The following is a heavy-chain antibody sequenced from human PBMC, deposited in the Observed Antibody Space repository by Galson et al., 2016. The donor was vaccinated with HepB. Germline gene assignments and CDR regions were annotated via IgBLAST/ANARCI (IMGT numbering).Heavy chain of an antibody. Sequence: SETLSLTCTVSGYSISSGYYWGWIRQPPGKGLEWIGSISHSGGTYHNPSLKSRVTILIDTSKNQFSLKMSSVTAAETAVYYCARDRGNIEDRVWFDPWGQGILVTVSS. CDR2: ISHSGGT. V-gene: IGHV4-38-2*02. CDR1: GYSISSGYY. J-gene: IGHJ5*02. D-gene: IGHD6-6*01. CDR3: ARDRGNIEDRVWFDP.